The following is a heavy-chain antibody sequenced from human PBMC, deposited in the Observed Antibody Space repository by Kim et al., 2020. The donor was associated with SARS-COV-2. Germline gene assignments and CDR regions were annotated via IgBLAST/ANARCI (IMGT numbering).Heavy chain of an antibody. V-gene: IGHV3-23*01. J-gene: IGHJ5*02. CDR1: GFTFSKYA. D-gene: IGHD3-22*01. CDR3: AKDGVKYYDSSGYNIRTYLAS. Sequence: GGSLRLSCSASGFTFSKYAMSWVRQAPGKGLEWVAAIRGSGANAYIAGSVKGRFTISRDNSKNTLYLQMNNLRADDTAVYFCAKDGVKYYDSSGYNIRTYLASWGQGTLVTVSS. CDR2: IRGSGANA.